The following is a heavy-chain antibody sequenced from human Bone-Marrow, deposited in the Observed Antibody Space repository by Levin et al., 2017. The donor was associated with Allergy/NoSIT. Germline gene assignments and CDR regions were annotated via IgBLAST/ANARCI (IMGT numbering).Heavy chain of an antibody. Sequence: PGGSLRLSCAVYGGSFSDYYWSWIRQPPGKGLEWIGEINHSGSTNYNPSLKSRVTISVDTSKNQFSLNLNSVTAADTAVYYCARVRGANDFSSYGMDVWGRGTTITVSS. D-gene: IGHD3-3*01. J-gene: IGHJ6*02. CDR1: GGSFSDYY. V-gene: IGHV4-34*01. CDR2: INHSGST. CDR3: ARVRGANDFSSYGMDV.